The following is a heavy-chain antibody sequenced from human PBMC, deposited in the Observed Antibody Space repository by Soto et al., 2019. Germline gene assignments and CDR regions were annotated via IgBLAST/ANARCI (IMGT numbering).Heavy chain of an antibody. CDR2: IYYSGST. D-gene: IGHD2-2*01. CDR1: GGSISSGDYY. CDR3: ATIKLGSNRLDY. Sequence: QVQLQESGPGLVKPSQTLSLTCTVSGGSISSGDYYWSWIRQPPGKGLEWIGYIYYSGSTYYNPSLKSRVTISVDTSKNHFSLKLSSLTAADTAVYYCATIKLGSNRLDYWGQGTLVTVSS. V-gene: IGHV4-30-4*01. J-gene: IGHJ4*02.